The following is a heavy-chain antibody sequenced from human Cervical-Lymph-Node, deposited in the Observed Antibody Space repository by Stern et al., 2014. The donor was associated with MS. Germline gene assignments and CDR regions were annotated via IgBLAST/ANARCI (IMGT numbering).Heavy chain of an antibody. CDR1: GFTFDDYA. Sequence: EVQLVESGGGLVQPGRSLRLSCAASGFTFDDYAMHWVRQAPGKGLEWVSGISWNSGSIGYADSVKGRFTISRDNAKNSLYLQMNSLRAEDTALYYCAKDNFQQLRRGGGMDVWGQGTTVTVSS. D-gene: IGHD4-17*01. V-gene: IGHV3-9*01. CDR2: ISWNSGSI. CDR3: AKDNFQQLRRGGGMDV. J-gene: IGHJ6*02.